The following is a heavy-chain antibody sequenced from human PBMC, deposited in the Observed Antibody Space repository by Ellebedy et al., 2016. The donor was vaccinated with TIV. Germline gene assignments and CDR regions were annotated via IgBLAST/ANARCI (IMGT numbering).Heavy chain of an antibody. CDR2: IYPGDSDT. CDR3: ASLEGGYFQH. J-gene: IGHJ1*01. CDR1: GYSFTSYW. Sequence: GGSLRLXXKGSGYSFTSYWIGWVRQMPGKGLEWMGIIYPGDSDTRYSPSFQGQVTISADKSISTAYLQWSSLKASDTAMYYCASLEGGYFQHWGQGTLVTVSS. D-gene: IGHD5-24*01. V-gene: IGHV5-51*01.